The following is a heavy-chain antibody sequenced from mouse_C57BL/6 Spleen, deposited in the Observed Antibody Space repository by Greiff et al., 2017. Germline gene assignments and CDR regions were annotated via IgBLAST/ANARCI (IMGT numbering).Heavy chain of an antibody. Sequence: QVQLQQSGAELVKPGASVKLSCKASGYTFTSYWMHWVKQRPGQGLEWIGMIHPNSGSTNYNAKFKSKATLTVNKSSSTAYMQLSRLTSEDSAVYCCASSRGYYFDYWGQGTTLTVSS. D-gene: IGHD6-1*01. CDR1: GYTFTSYW. CDR3: ASSRGYYFDY. V-gene: IGHV1-64*01. CDR2: IHPNSGST. J-gene: IGHJ2*01.